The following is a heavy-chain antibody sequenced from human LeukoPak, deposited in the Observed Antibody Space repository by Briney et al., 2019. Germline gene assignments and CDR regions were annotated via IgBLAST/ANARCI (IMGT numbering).Heavy chain of an antibody. CDR2: IYYSGST. CDR1: GGSISSYY. D-gene: IGHD4-17*01. CDR3: AREIPWAGLSGDYGPYNWFDP. V-gene: IGHV4-59*01. Sequence: SETLSLTCTVSGGSISSYYWSWIRQPPGKGLEWIGYIYYSGSTNYNPSLKSRVTISVDTSKNQFSLKLSSVTAADTAVYYCAREIPWAGLSGDYGPYNWFDPWGQGTLVTVSS. J-gene: IGHJ5*02.